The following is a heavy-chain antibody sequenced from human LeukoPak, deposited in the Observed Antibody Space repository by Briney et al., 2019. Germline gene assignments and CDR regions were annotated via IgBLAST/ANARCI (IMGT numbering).Heavy chain of an antibody. CDR1: GGSISSYY. CDR2: IYTSGST. J-gene: IGHJ4*02. V-gene: IGHV4-4*07. Sequence: PSETLSLTCTASGGSISSYYWSWVRQPAGKGLEWIGRIYTSGSTNYNPSLKSRVTMSVDTSKNQFSLKLSSVTAADTAVYYCAREADYCSSTSCPLDYWGQGTLVTVSS. D-gene: IGHD2-2*01. CDR3: AREADYCSSTSCPLDY.